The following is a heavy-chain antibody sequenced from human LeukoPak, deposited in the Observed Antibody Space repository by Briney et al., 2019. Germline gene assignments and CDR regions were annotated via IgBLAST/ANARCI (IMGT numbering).Heavy chain of an antibody. V-gene: IGHV4-4*07. CDR2: IYTSGST. D-gene: IGHD3-10*01. CDR3: ARERPYGSGSYPKGSLRINY. Sequence: SETLSLTCTASGGSISSYYWSWVRQPAGKGLEWIGRIYTSGSTNYNPSLKSRVTMPVDTSKNQFSLKLSSVTAADTAVYYCARERPYGSGSYPKGSLRINYWGQGTLVTVSS. CDR1: GGSISSYY. J-gene: IGHJ4*02.